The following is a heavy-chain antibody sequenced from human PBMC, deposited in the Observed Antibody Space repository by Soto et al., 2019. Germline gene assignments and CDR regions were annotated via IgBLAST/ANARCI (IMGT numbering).Heavy chain of an antibody. D-gene: IGHD3-10*01. CDR2: ISWNSGSI. CDR1: GFTFDDYA. J-gene: IGHJ4*02. V-gene: IGHV3-9*01. CDR3: AKSQRRDPVRYYYGSGSTGYFDY. Sequence: GGSLRLSCAASGFTFDDYAMHWVRQAPGKGLEWVSGISWNSGSIGYADSVKGRFTISRDNAKNSLYLQMSSLRAEDTALYYCAKSQRRDPVRYYYGSGSTGYFDYWGQGTLVTVSS.